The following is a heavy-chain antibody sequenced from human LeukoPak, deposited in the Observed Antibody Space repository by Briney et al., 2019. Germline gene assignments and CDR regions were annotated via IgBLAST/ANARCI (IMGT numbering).Heavy chain of an antibody. CDR3: AREWDRGVIIDAFDI. CDR1: GGSISSYY. J-gene: IGHJ3*02. Sequence: SETLSLTCTVSGGSISSYYWSWIRQPAGKGLEWIGRIYTSGSTNYNPSLKSRVTMSVDTSKNQFSLKLSSVTAADTAVYYCAREWDRGVIIDAFDIWGQGTMVTVSS. CDR2: IYTSGST. V-gene: IGHV4-4*07. D-gene: IGHD3-10*01.